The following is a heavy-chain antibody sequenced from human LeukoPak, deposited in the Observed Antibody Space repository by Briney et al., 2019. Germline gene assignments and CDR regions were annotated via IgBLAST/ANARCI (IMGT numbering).Heavy chain of an antibody. CDR2: FYSDGSRT. Sequence: GGSLRLSCAGSGFTLSSYWMHWVRQAPGKGLVWVSRFYSDGSRTNYADSVKGRFTISGDNAKNTQYLQMNSLRAEDTAVYYCARSGRGGVFDIWGQGTMVTVSS. V-gene: IGHV3-74*01. CDR3: ARSGRGGVFDI. D-gene: IGHD1-26*01. CDR1: GFTLSSYW. J-gene: IGHJ3*02.